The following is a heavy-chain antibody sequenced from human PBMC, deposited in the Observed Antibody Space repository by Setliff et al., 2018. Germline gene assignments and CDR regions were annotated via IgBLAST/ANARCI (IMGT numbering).Heavy chain of an antibody. CDR2: IKQDGSDK. CDR3: ARAADSYGPPRSYMDV. V-gene: IGHV3-7*03. Sequence: PGGFLRLSCAASGFTFSNYYMSWVRQAPGKGLEWVANIKQDGSDKYYVDSVKGRFTISRDNAKNSLYLQMNSLRAEDTAVYYCARAADSYGPPRSYMDVWGKGTTVTVSS. CDR1: GFTFSNYY. D-gene: IGHD5-18*01. J-gene: IGHJ6*03.